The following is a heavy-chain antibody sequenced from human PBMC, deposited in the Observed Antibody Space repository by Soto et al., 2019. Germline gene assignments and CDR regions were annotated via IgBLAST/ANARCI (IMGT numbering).Heavy chain of an antibody. D-gene: IGHD3-9*01. Sequence: SVKVSCKASGGTFSSYAISWVRQAPGQGLEWMGGIIPIFGTANYAQKFPGRVTITADESTSTAYMELSSLRSQDTAVYYCARDSYSYAILTGYYGRGNWFDPWGQGTLVTVSS. J-gene: IGHJ5*02. CDR1: GGTFSSYA. V-gene: IGHV1-69*13. CDR2: IIPIFGTA. CDR3: ARDSYSYAILTGYYGRGNWFDP.